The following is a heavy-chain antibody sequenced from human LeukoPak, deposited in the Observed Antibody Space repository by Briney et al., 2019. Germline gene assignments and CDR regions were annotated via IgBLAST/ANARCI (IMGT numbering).Heavy chain of an antibody. V-gene: IGHV4-34*01. D-gene: IGHD6-13*01. CDR3: ARGVGGIAAAIDY. J-gene: IGHJ4*02. CDR2: INYSGST. CDR1: GGSFSGYY. Sequence: PSETLSLTCAVYGGSFSGYYWSWIRQPPGKGLEWIGEINYSGSTNYNPSLKSRVTISADTSKNQFSLKLSSVTAADTAVYYCARGVGGIAAAIDYWGQGTLVTVSS.